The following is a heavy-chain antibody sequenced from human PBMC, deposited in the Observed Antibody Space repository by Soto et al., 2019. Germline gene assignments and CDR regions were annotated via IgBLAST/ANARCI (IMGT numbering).Heavy chain of an antibody. J-gene: IGHJ4*02. V-gene: IGHV4-39*01. Sequence: SEPLSLKCAVSNGSIRGTHYHSVWLHRPPGKGLEWIGSIHYSGRVFYKSSLLGRVTISVDTSKNQFSLDLNSVTATDTAVYYCALTPPIEVAGPDFWGQGTLVTVSS. CDR1: NGSIRGTHYH. CDR3: ALTPPIEVAGPDF. D-gene: IGHD6-19*01. CDR2: IHYSGRV.